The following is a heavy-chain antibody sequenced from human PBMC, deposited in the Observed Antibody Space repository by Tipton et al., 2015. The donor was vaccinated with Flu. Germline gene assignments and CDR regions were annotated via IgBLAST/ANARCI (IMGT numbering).Heavy chain of an antibody. CDR2: ISSSSSYI. CDR3: ASQLLNPLASITMVRGVIPARDY. D-gene: IGHD3-10*01. Sequence: SLRLSCAASGFTFSSYSMNWVRQAPGKGLEWVSSISSSSSYIYYADSVKGRFTISRDNAKNSLYLQMNSLRAEDTAVYYCASQLLNPLASITMVRGVIPARDYWGQGTLVTVSS. V-gene: IGHV3-21*01. J-gene: IGHJ4*02. CDR1: GFTFSSYS.